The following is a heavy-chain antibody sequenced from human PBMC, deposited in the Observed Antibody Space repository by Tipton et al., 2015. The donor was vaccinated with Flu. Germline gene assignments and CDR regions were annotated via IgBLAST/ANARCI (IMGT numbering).Heavy chain of an antibody. CDR3: ATEVAWQGGGYYGMDV. Sequence: QLVQSGGVVVQPGGSLRLSCAASGLTFDGYDMHWVRQAPGKGLELVSVISWDGGSTFYADSVRGRFTVSRDNSENSLYLQMSSLRAEDTALYYCATEVAWQGGGYYGMDVWGQGTTVTVSS. V-gene: IGHV3-43D*03. J-gene: IGHJ6*02. CDR1: GLTFDGYD. CDR2: ISWDGGST. D-gene: IGHD1-26*01.